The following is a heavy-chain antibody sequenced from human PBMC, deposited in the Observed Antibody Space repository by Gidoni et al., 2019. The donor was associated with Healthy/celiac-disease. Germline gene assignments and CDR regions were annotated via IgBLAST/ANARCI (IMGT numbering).Heavy chain of an antibody. J-gene: IGHJ4*02. V-gene: IGHV1-2*02. CDR3: AREHLGGCVY. D-gene: IGHD6-19*01. CDR2: INPNSGVT. CDR1: GYTCTVYY. Sequence: QVQLVQSGAEVKKPGASVKVSCKASGYTCTVYYMHWVRQAPGQGLEWMGGINPNSGVTNYAQKFQGRVTMTRDTSISTAYMELSRLRSDDTAVYYCAREHLGGCVYWGQGTLVTVSS.